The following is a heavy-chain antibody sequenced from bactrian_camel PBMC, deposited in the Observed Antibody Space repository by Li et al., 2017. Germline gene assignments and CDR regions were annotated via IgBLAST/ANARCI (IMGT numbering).Heavy chain of an antibody. V-gene: IGHV3S55*01. D-gene: IGHD7*01. CDR3: AAGNCDGGPFKY. CDR1: GYSDVSCS. J-gene: IGHJ4*01. CDR2: ISTDGTT. Sequence: LVESGGGSVHSGGSLRLSCATSGYSDVSCSMGWWRQAPGNECELVSSISTDGTTYYADSVKGRFTISQGNNNYTVFLQMNSLKPEDTAMYYCAAGNCDGGPFKYWGQGTQVTVS.